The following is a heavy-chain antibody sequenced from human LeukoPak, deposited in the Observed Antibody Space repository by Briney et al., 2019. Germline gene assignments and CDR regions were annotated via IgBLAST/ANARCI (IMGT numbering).Heavy chain of an antibody. CDR2: IYKSGGT. Sequence: PSETLSLTCSVSGASINSYYWNWLQQPPGKGLEWIGNIYKSGGTNYNPSLKSRVTISLDTSKDQFSLRLTSVTAADTAFYYCAKDWELGSWGQGTLVTVSS. V-gene: IGHV4-59*01. CDR1: GASINSYY. CDR3: AKDWELGS. D-gene: IGHD7-27*01. J-gene: IGHJ5*02.